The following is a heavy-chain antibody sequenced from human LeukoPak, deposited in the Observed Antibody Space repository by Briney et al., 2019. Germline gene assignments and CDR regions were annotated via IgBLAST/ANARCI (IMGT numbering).Heavy chain of an antibody. CDR3: ARSSGNYWAAPFDY. J-gene: IGHJ4*02. D-gene: IGHD1-26*01. Sequence: GGSLRLSCAASGFAVNNNYMSWVRQAPGKGLEWVSIIYSGGSTYYADSVKGRFTISRDNSKSPVYLQMNSLRAEDTAVYYCARSSGNYWAAPFDYWGQGTLVTVSS. V-gene: IGHV3-53*01. CDR2: IYSGGST. CDR1: GFAVNNNY.